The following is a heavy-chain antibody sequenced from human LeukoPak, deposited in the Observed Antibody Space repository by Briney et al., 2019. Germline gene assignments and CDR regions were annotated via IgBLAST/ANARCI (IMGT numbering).Heavy chain of an antibody. Sequence: PSETLSLTCAVYGGSFSGYYWSWIRQLPGKGLEWIGEINHSGSTNYNPSLKSRVTISVDTSKNQFSLKLSSVTAADTAMYYCAGYDSSGYYYHFDYWGQGTLVTVSS. CDR1: GGSFSGYY. D-gene: IGHD3-22*01. V-gene: IGHV4-34*01. CDR2: INHSGST. J-gene: IGHJ4*02. CDR3: AGYDSSGYYYHFDY.